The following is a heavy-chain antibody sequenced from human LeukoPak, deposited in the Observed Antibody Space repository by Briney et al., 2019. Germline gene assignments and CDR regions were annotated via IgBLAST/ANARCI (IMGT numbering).Heavy chain of an antibody. V-gene: IGHV3-64*01. J-gene: IGHJ4*02. Sequence: PGGSLRLSCAASGFTFSTYTMHWVRQAPGKGLEYVSDISGNGDIIYYANSMKGRFTISRDNAKNTLYLQMGSLRPEDMAVYYCRAGAATNGVDYWGQGTLVTVSS. D-gene: IGHD6-19*01. CDR2: ISGNGDII. CDR1: GFTFSTYT. CDR3: RAGAATNGVDY.